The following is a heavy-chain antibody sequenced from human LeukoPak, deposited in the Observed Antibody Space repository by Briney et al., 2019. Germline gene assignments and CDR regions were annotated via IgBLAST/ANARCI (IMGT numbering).Heavy chain of an antibody. J-gene: IGHJ4*02. Sequence: GGSLRLSCAAFGFIFDDYVMSWVRQAPGKGREWVSGINWNGGSTGYADSVKGRFTISRDNAKKSLYLQMNSLRAEDTALYYCARQGGYCSGGSCYGGYYWGQGTLVTVSS. CDR1: GFIFDDYV. CDR3: ARQGGYCSGGSCYGGYY. D-gene: IGHD2-15*01. V-gene: IGHV3-20*04. CDR2: INWNGGST.